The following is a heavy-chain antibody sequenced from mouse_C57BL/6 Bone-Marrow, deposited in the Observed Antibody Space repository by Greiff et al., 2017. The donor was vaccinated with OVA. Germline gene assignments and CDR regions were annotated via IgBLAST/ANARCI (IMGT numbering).Heavy chain of an antibody. CDR1: GYTFTSYW. Sequence: QVQLQQPGAEMVRPGTSVKLSCKASGYTFTSYWMHWVKQRPGQGLEWIGVIDPSDSYTNSNQKFKGKATLTVDTASSTAYMQLSSLTSEDSAVYYCARDGLYYAMDYWGQGTSVTVSS. CDR3: ARDGLYYAMDY. D-gene: IGHD1-1*01. V-gene: IGHV1-59*01. J-gene: IGHJ4*01. CDR2: IDPSDSYT.